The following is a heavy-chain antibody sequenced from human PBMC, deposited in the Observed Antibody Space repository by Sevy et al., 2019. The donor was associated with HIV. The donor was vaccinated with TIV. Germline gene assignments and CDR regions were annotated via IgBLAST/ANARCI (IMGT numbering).Heavy chain of an antibody. J-gene: IGHJ4*02. CDR2: ITSSSYYI. CDR1: GFTFSSHS. V-gene: IGHV3-21*01. CDR3: ARAVYGSGLTPFDY. D-gene: IGHD6-19*01. Sequence: GGSLRLSCAASGFTFSSHSMNWVRQAPGKGLEWVSSITSSSYYIYYADSVKGRFTISRDNAKNSLYLQMNSLRAEDTAVYYCARAVYGSGLTPFDYWGQGTLVTVSS.